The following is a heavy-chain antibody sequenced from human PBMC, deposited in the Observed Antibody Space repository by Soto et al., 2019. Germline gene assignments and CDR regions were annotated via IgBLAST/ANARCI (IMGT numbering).Heavy chain of an antibody. CDR2: INSAGTTV. V-gene: IGHV3-48*02. CDR1: GFTFRGDN. J-gene: IGHJ6*02. D-gene: IGHD4-17*01. Sequence: RGSLRLSCAASGFTFRGDNMNGVRQAPGKGLEWVAYINSAGTTVYSADSVKGRFNLSRDNDKKSLYWEMNSLRDDDTAVYYCARDRATVTNYVGQDYGMDVWGQGTTVTVSS. CDR3: ARDRATVTNYVGQDYGMDV.